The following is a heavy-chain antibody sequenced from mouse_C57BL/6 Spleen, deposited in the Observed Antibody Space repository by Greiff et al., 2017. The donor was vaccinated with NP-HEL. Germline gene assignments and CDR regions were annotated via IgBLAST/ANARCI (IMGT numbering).Heavy chain of an antibody. V-gene: IGHV5-17*01. CDR3: ARNVYDGYYYAMDY. CDR2: ISSGSSTI. Sequence: EVQGVESGGGLVKPGGSLKLSCAASGFTFSDYGMHWVRQAPEKGLEWVAYISSGSSTIYYADTVKGRFTISRDNAKNTLFLQMTSLRSEDTAMYDCARNVYDGYYYAMDYWGQGTSVTVSS. J-gene: IGHJ4*01. D-gene: IGHD2-3*01. CDR1: GFTFSDYG.